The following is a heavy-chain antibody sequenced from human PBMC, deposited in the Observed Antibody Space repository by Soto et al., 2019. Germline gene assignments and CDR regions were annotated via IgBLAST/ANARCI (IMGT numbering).Heavy chain of an antibody. V-gene: IGHV1-2*04. Sequence: GASVKVSCKASGYTFTGYYMHWVRQAPGQGLEWMGWINPNSGGTNYAQKFQGWVTMTRDTSISTAYMELSRLRSDDTAVYYCARDGYCSGGRCPDKYYYGMDVWGQGTTVTVSS. CDR1: GYTFTGYY. CDR3: ARDGYCSGGRCPDKYYYGMDV. J-gene: IGHJ6*01. CDR2: INPNSGGT. D-gene: IGHD2-15*01.